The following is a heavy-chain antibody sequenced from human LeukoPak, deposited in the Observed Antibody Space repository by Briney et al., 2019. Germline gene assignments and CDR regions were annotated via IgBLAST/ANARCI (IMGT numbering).Heavy chain of an antibody. CDR1: GFIFSSYG. Sequence: GGSLRLSCAASGFIFSSYGMDWVRQAPGKGLEWVAVISYDGSNKYYADSVKGRFTISRDNSKNTLYLQMNSLRAEDTAVYYCAKDRGGYNSIDYWGQGTLVTVSS. CDR3: AKDRGGYNSIDY. V-gene: IGHV3-30*18. CDR2: ISYDGSNK. D-gene: IGHD5-24*01. J-gene: IGHJ4*02.